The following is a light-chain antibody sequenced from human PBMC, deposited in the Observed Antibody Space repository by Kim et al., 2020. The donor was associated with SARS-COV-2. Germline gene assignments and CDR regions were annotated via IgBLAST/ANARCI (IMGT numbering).Light chain of an antibody. Sequence: GQSITISCPGTSSDVGGYNYVSWYQQHPGKAPKFMIYDVSKRPSGVSNRFSGSKSANTASLTISGLQADDEADYYCSSYAGSNTFVFGTGTKVTVL. CDR1: SSDVGGYNY. J-gene: IGLJ1*01. CDR2: DVS. V-gene: IGLV2-14*04. CDR3: SSYAGSNTFV.